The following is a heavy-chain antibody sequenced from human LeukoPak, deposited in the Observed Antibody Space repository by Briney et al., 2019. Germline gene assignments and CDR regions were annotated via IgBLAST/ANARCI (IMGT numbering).Heavy chain of an antibody. V-gene: IGHV3-48*04. CDR1: GFTFSSYS. Sequence: SGGSLRLSCAASGFTFSSYSMNWVRQAPGKGLEWVSYISSSGSTIYYAASVKGRFTISRDNAKNSLYLQMNSLRAEDTAVYYCARDGKGRNRIGYYFDYWGQGTLVTVSS. J-gene: IGHJ4*02. CDR3: ARDGKGRNRIGYYFDY. CDR2: ISSSGSTI. D-gene: IGHD3-10*01.